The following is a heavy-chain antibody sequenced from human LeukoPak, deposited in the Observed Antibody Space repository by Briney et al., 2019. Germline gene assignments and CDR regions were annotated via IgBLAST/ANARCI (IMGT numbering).Heavy chain of an antibody. CDR3: ARLGPYSSSLRPLDY. D-gene: IGHD6-13*01. CDR1: GGSISSYY. Sequence: SETLSLTCTVSGGSISSYYWSWIRQPPGKGLEWIGYIFYCGSTNYNPSLKSRVSISVDTSKNQFPLKLSTVTAADTAVYYCARLGPYSSSLRPLDYWGQGTLVTVSS. V-gene: IGHV4-59*01. CDR2: IFYCGST. J-gene: IGHJ4*02.